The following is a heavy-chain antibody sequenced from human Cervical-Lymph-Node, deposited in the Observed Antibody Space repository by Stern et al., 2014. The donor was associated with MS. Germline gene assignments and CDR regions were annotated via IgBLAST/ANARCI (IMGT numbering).Heavy chain of an antibody. CDR2: ISYDESNE. CDR3: ASERTHGLRGYSYEVY. J-gene: IGHJ4*02. D-gene: IGHD5-18*01. Sequence: VQLLESGGGVVQPGRSLRLSCAASGFTFSSFDMHWVRQAPGQGLGWVSLISYDESNEYYADSVKGRFTISRDNSENTLYLQMNSRRVEDTAVYYCASERTHGLRGYSYEVYWGQGTLVTVSS. CDR1: GFTFSSFD. V-gene: IGHV3-30*04.